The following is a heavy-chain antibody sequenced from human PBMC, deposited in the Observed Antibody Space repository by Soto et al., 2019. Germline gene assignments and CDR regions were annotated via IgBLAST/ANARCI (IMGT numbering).Heavy chain of an antibody. CDR2: IIPIFGTA. V-gene: IGHV1-69*01. CDR1: GGTFSSYA. Sequence: QVQLVQSGAEVKKPGSSVKVSCKASGGTFSSYAISWVRQAPGQGLEWMGGIIPIFGTANYAQKFQGRVTITADESTSTAYMELSSLRSEDTAVYYCARVAGGNFELGYYYYGMDVWGQGTTVTVSS. J-gene: IGHJ6*02. CDR3: ARVAGGNFELGYYYYGMDV. D-gene: IGHD2-21*02.